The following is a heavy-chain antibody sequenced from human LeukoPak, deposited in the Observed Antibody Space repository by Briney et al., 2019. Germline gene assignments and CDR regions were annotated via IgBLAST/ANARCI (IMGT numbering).Heavy chain of an antibody. CDR2: ISAYNGNT. D-gene: IGHD6-19*01. V-gene: IGHV1-18*01. CDR3: ASRSGWYGGDAFDI. CDR1: GYTFTSYG. J-gene: IGHJ3*02. Sequence: GASVKVSCKASGYTFTSYGISWVRQAPGQGLEWMGWISAYNGNTNYAQKLQGRVTMTTDISTSTAYMELRSLRSDDTAVYYCASRSGWYGGDAFDIWGQGTMVTVSS.